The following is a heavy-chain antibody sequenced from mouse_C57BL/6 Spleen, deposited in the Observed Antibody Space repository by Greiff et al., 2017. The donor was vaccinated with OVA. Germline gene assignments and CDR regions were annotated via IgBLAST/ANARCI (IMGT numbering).Heavy chain of an antibody. CDR2: IDPSDSYT. J-gene: IGHJ2*01. CDR1: GYTFTSYW. Sequence: VQLQQPGAELVMPGASVKLSCKASGYTFTSYWMHWVKQRPGQGLEWIGEIDPSDSYTNYNQKFKGKSTLTVDKSSSTAYMQLSSLTSEDSAVYYCARRGLDYYSNDCDEWGKGTTLTVSS. D-gene: IGHD2-5*01. CDR3: ARRGLDYYSNDCDE. V-gene: IGHV1-69*01.